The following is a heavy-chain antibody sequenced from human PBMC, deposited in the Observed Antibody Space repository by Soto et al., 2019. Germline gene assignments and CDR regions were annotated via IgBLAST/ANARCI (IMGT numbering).Heavy chain of an antibody. J-gene: IGHJ6*03. CDR3: ARGVNIVATITNYYYYYMDV. CDR2: INPNSGGT. D-gene: IGHD5-12*01. V-gene: IGHV1-2*04. CDR1: GYTFTGYY. Sequence: ASVKVSCKASGYTFTGYYMHWVRQAPGQGLEWMGWINPNSGGTNYAQKIQGWVTMTRDTSISTAYMELSRLRSDDTAVYYFARGVNIVATITNYYYYYMDVWGKGTTVTVSS.